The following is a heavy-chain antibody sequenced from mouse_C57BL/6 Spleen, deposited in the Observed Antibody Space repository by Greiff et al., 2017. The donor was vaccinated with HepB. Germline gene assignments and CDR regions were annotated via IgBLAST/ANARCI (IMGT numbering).Heavy chain of an antibody. CDR2: ISSGGDYI. Sequence: EVMLVESGEGLVKPGGSLKLSCAASGFTFSSYAMSWVRQTPEKRLEWVAYISSGGDYIYYTDTVKGRFTISRDNARNTLYLQMSSLKSEDTAMYYCTREYYGSSPRYFDVWGTGTTVTVAS. CDR1: GFTFSSYA. D-gene: IGHD1-1*01. J-gene: IGHJ1*03. V-gene: IGHV5-9-1*02. CDR3: TREYYGSSPRYFDV.